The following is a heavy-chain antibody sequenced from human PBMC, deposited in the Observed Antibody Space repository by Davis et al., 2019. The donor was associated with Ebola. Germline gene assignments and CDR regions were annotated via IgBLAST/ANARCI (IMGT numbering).Heavy chain of an antibody. J-gene: IGHJ6*04. Sequence: GGSLRLSCIASGFTFNSYWMSWVRQAPGKGLEWVANIKQDGSEKYYVDSVKGRFSISRDNAKNSLYLQMNSLRGEDTAVYYCASEGGYRYGGDDYYYGMDVWGKGTTVIVSS. V-gene: IGHV3-7*01. D-gene: IGHD5-18*01. CDR3: ASEGGYRYGGDDYYYGMDV. CDR1: GFTFNSYW. CDR2: IKQDGSEK.